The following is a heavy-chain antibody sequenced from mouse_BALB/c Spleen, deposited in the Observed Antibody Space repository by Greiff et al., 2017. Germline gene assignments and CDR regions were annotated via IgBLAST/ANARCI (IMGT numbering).Heavy chain of an antibody. V-gene: IGHV4-1*02. D-gene: IGHD2-3*01. CDR3: ARPGYDGYYVFAY. CDR2: INPDSSTI. CDR1: GFDFSRYW. Sequence: EVKVIESGGGLVQPGGSLKLSCAASGFDFSRYWMSWVRQAPGKGLEWIGEINPDSSTINYTPSLKDKFIISRDNAKNTLYLQMSKVRSEDTALYYCARPGYDGYYVFAYWGQGTLVTVSA. J-gene: IGHJ3*01.